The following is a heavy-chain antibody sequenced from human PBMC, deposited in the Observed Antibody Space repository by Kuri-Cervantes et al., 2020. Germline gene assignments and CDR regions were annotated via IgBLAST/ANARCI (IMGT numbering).Heavy chain of an antibody. CDR2: IFSNDEK. V-gene: IGHV2-26*01. CDR1: GFSLSNARMG. CDR3: ARASVVPAAISLYYYYYMDV. J-gene: IGHJ6*03. D-gene: IGHD2-2*02. Sequence: SGPTLVKPTETLTLTCTVSGFSLSNARMGVSWIRQPPGKALEWLAHIFSNDEKSYSTSLKSRLTISKDTSKNQVVLTMTNMDPVDTATYYCARASVVPAAISLYYYYYMDVWGKGTTVTVSS.